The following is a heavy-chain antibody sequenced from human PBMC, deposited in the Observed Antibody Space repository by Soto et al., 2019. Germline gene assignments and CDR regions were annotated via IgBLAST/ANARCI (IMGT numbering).Heavy chain of an antibody. Sequence: EVQLVESGGGLVQPGRSLRLSCTASGFTFGDYAMSWFRQAPGKGLEWVGFIRSKAYGGTTEYAASVKGRFTISRDDSKSIAYLQMNSLKTEDTAVYYCTRIGGDDYGDYGNGNDAFDIWGQGTMVTVSS. D-gene: IGHD4-17*01. V-gene: IGHV3-49*03. CDR3: TRIGGDDYGDYGNGNDAFDI. J-gene: IGHJ3*02. CDR1: GFTFGDYA. CDR2: IRSKAYGGTT.